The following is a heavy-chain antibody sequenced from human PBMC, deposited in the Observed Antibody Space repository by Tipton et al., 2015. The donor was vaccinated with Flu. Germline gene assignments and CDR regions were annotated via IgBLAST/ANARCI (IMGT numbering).Heavy chain of an antibody. CDR2: IYGGGTT. CDR3: ARGPQVPVWPYYYGMDV. V-gene: IGHV3-53*01. Sequence: SLRLSCAASGFTVTSSYRSWVRQAPGKGLEWVSVIYGGGTTDYADSVKGRFTISRDKSKNALYLQMSSLGAEDTAVYYCARGPQVPVWPYYYGMDVWGQGTTVTVSS. CDR1: GFTVTSSY. J-gene: IGHJ6*02. D-gene: IGHD2-2*01.